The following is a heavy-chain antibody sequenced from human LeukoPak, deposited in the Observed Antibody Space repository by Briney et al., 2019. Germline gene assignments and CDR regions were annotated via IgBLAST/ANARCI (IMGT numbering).Heavy chain of an antibody. J-gene: IGHJ4*02. CDR2: INHSGST. CDR3: ARLYCSSTSCYWGIYFDY. V-gene: IGHV4-34*01. D-gene: IGHD2-2*01. Sequence: PSETLSLTCAVYGGSFSGYYWSWIRQPPGKGLEWIGEINHSGSTNYNPSLKSRVTISVDTSKNQFSLKLSSVTAADTAVYYCARLYCSSTSCYWGIYFDYWGRGTLVTVSS. CDR1: GGSFSGYY.